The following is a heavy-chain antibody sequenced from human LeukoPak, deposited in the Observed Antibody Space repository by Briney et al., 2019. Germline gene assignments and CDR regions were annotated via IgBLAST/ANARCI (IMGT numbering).Heavy chain of an antibody. J-gene: IGHJ5*02. CDR3: AKENYDNVWESYRSGPSWFDP. V-gene: IGHV3-23*01. CDR2: ISGSGGST. Sequence: PGGSLRLSCAASGFTFSSYAMSWVRQAPGKGLEWVSAISGSGGSTYYADSVKGRFTISRDNSKNTLYLQMNSLRAEDTAVYYCAKENYDNVWESYRSGPSWFDPWGQGTLVTVSS. D-gene: IGHD3-16*02. CDR1: GFTFSSYA.